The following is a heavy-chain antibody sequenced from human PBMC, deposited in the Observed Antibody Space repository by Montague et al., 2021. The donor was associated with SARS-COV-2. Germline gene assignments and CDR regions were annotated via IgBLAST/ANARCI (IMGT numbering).Heavy chain of an antibody. J-gene: IGHJ5*02. V-gene: IGHV4-59*12. CDR1: GGSIRNYF. Sequence: SETLSLTCTVSGGSIRNYFWSWIRQPPGKGLEWIGYIYYTGSTXXXPSXRGRVTMSISMSENRFSLKLNSVTAADTAVYYCARAIGAPENWFDPWGQGTLVTVSS. CDR3: ARAIGAPENWFDP. D-gene: IGHD3-16*01. CDR2: IYYTGST.